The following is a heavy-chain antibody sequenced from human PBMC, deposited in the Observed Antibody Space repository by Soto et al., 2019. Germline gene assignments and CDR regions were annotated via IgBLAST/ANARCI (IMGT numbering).Heavy chain of an antibody. CDR3: TRASSLDFDF. CDR1: GFAFGDYA. J-gene: IGHJ4*02. D-gene: IGHD3-16*01. Sequence: GGSLRLSCTTSGFAFGDYALSWVRQAPGNGLEWVGFIRRNAYGGTTDYAASVKGRFTISRDDSKSIAYLQMNSLRTEDTALYYCTRASSLDFDFWGQGTLVTVSS. CDR2: IRRNAYGGTT. V-gene: IGHV3-49*04.